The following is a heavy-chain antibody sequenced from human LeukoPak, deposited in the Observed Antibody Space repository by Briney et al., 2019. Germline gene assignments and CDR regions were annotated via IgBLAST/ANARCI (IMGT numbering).Heavy chain of an antibody. CDR3: ARLGSGYCGGDCYRYWYFDL. D-gene: IGHD2-21*02. Sequence: GESLKISCKGSGYNFPNHWIGWVRQMPGKGLEWMGIIYPGDSDTRYSPSFQGQVTISADKSISTAYLQWSSLKASDTAMYYCARLGSGYCGGDCYRYWYFDLWGRGTLVTVSS. V-gene: IGHV5-51*01. CDR2: IYPGDSDT. CDR1: GYNFPNHW. J-gene: IGHJ2*01.